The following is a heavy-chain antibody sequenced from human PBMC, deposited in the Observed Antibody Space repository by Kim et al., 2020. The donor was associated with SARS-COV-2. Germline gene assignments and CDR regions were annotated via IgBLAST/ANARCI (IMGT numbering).Heavy chain of an antibody. D-gene: IGHD3-3*01. CDR3: AKGRDYDFWSATANWFDP. V-gene: IGHV3-9*01. J-gene: IGHJ5*02. Sequence: GGSLRLSCAASGFTFDDYAMHWVRQAPGKGLEWVSGISWNSGSIGYADSVKGRFTISRDNAKNSLYLQMNSLRAEDTALYYCAKGRDYDFWSATANWFDPWGQGTLVTVSS. CDR2: ISWNSGSI. CDR1: GFTFDDYA.